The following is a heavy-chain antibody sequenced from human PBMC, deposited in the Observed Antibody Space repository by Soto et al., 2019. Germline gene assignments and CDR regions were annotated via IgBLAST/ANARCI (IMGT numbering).Heavy chain of an antibody. Sequence: QVQLQESGPGLVKPSGTLSLTCAVSSGSISSSNWWSWVRQPPGKGLEWIGEIYDSGSTNYNPSLKSRVTISVDKSKNQFSLKLSSVTAADTAVYYCARGIVVVPAAMEKRYYYYMDVWGKGTTVTVSS. CDR3: ARGIVVVPAAMEKRYYYYMDV. CDR2: IYDSGST. V-gene: IGHV4-4*02. CDR1: SGSISSSNW. J-gene: IGHJ6*03. D-gene: IGHD2-2*01.